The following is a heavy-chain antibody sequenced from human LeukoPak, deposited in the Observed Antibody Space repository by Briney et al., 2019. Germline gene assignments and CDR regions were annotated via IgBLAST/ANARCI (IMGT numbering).Heavy chain of an antibody. CDR3: ARTTMPPYWYFDL. D-gene: IGHD2-2*01. V-gene: IGHV1-69*04. J-gene: IGHJ2*01. CDR1: GGTFSSYA. CDR2: IIPILGIA. Sequence: GSSVKVSCKASGGTFSSYAISWVRQAPGQGLEWMGRIIPILGIANYAQKFQGRVTITADESTSTAYMELSSLRSEDKAVYYCARTTMPPYWYFDLWGRGTLVTVSS.